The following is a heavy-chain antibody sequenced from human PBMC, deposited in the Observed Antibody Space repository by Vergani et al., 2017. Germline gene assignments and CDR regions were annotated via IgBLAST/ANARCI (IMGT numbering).Heavy chain of an antibody. Sequence: EVQLLESGGGLVQPGGSLRLSCAASGFTFSYYAMTWVRQAPGKGREGVSAISSSGGSTYYADSVKGRFTISRDNSKNTLYLQMNSLRAEDTAVYYCAKDFSYSSIWYXFDYWGQGTLVTVSS. V-gene: IGHV3-23*01. J-gene: IGHJ4*02. CDR2: ISSSGGST. CDR3: AKDFSYSSIWYXFDY. D-gene: IGHD6-13*01. CDR1: GFTFSYYA.